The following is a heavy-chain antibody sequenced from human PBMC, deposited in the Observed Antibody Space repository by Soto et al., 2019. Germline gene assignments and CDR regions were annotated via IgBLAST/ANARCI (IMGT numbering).Heavy chain of an antibody. CDR3: ARTESDYDFWSGPPDYYYGMDV. Sequence: QVQLVESGGGVVQPGRSLRLSCAASGFTFSSYAMHWVRQAPGKGLEWVAVISYDGSNKYYADSVKGRFTISRDNSKNTLFLQMNSLRAEDTAVYYCARTESDYDFWSGPPDYYYGMDVWGQGTTVTVSS. V-gene: IGHV3-30-3*01. CDR1: GFTFSSYA. D-gene: IGHD3-3*01. J-gene: IGHJ6*02. CDR2: ISYDGSNK.